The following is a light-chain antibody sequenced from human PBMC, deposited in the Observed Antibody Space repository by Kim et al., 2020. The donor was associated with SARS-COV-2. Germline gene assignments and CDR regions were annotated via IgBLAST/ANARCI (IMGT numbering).Light chain of an antibody. CDR2: GNS. V-gene: IGLV1-47*01. CDR3: AAWDDSLSAWV. Sequence: SVTTVLSGSSAMVGFNSLYWFQHLPGTAPKLLIYGNSQRPSGVPDRFSASKSGTSASLAVSGLRSDDEADFYCAAWDDSLSAWVFGGGTQLTVL. CDR1: SAMVGFNS. J-gene: IGLJ3*02.